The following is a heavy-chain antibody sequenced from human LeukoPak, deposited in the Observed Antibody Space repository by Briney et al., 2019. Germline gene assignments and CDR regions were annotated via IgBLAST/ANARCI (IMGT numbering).Heavy chain of an antibody. CDR3: ADGEGRPLNY. CDR2: IKEDGSEK. CDR1: GFTFSSYW. D-gene: IGHD3-3*01. J-gene: IGHJ4*02. V-gene: IGHV3-7*01. Sequence: GGSLRLSCAASGFTFSSYWMSWVRQAPGKGLEWVANIKEDGSEKYYVDSVKGRFAISRDDAKNSLYLQMNSLRAEDTAVYYCADGEGRPLNYWGRGILVTVSS.